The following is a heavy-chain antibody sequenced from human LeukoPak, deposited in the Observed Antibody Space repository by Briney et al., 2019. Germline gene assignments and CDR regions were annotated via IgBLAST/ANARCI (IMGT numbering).Heavy chain of an antibody. D-gene: IGHD6-19*01. J-gene: IGHJ4*02. CDR1: GFTFSSYA. Sequence: PGRSLRLSCAASGFTFSSYAIHWVRQAPGRGLEWVAVISYDGSNSPYADSVKGRFTISRDNSRNTLYLQMNSLRAEDTAVYYCARESVAGVVLLDYWGQGTLVTVSS. CDR2: ISYDGSNS. V-gene: IGHV3-30*04. CDR3: ARESVAGVVLLDY.